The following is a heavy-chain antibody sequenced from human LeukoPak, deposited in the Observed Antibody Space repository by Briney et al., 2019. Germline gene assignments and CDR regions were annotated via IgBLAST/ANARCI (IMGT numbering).Heavy chain of an antibody. V-gene: IGHV3-23*01. CDR3: AKRYSSGWYYFDY. J-gene: IGHJ4*02. CDR2: ISGSGGST. D-gene: IGHD6-19*01. Sequence: GGSLRFSCAASGFTFSSYAMSWVRQAPGKGLEWVSDISGSGGSTYYADSVKGRFTIPRDNSKNTLYLQMNSLRAEDTAVYYCAKRYSSGWYYFDYWGQGTLVTVSS. CDR1: GFTFSSYA.